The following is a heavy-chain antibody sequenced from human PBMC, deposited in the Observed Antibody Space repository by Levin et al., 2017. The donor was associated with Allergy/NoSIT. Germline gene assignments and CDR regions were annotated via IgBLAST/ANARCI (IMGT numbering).Heavy chain of an antibody. D-gene: IGHD3-10*01. CDR2: TKNRASSYTT. CDR1: GFIFSDHY. CDR3: ASYLSGHPF. Sequence: GGSLRLSFATSGFIFSDHYMDWVRQAPGKGLEWVGRTKNRASSYTTEYAASVKGRFTISRDDSKNSLYLQMSSLKTEDTAVYYCASYLSGHPFWGQGTLVTVSS. J-gene: IGHJ3*01. V-gene: IGHV3-72*01.